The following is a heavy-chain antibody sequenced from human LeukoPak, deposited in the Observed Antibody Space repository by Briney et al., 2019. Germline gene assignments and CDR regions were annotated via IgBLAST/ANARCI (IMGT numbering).Heavy chain of an antibody. Sequence: SETLSLTCTVSGGSVSSGSYYWSWIRQPPGKGLEWIGYIYYSGSTDYNPSLKSRVTISVDTSKNQFSLKLSSVTAADTAVYYCASGDSSGCFDYWGQGTLVTVSS. CDR3: ASGDSSGCFDY. J-gene: IGHJ4*02. D-gene: IGHD6-19*01. CDR1: GGSVSSGSYY. CDR2: IYYSGST. V-gene: IGHV4-61*01.